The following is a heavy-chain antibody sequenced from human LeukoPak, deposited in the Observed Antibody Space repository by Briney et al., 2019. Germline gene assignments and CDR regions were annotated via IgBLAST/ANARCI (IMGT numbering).Heavy chain of an antibody. Sequence: SVKVSCKASGGTFSSYAISWVRQAPGQGLEWMGGIIPIFGTANYAQKFQGRVTMTRDTSTSTVYMELSSLRSEDTAVYYCARSSGSTFDYWGQGTLVTVSS. CDR2: IIPIFGTA. J-gene: IGHJ4*02. CDR3: ARSSGSTFDY. CDR1: GGTFSSYA. D-gene: IGHD6-19*01. V-gene: IGHV1-69*05.